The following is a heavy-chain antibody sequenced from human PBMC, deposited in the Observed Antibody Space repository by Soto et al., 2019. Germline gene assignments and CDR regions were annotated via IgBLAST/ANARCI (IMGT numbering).Heavy chain of an antibody. CDR1: GGTFSSYT. Sequence: GASVKVSCKASGGTFSSYTISWVRQAPGQGLEWMGGIIPIFGTANYAQKFQGRVTITADESTSTAYMELSSLRSEDTAVYYCARDNYYDSSGPASLYYYGMDVWGQGTTVTVSS. CDR3: ARDNYYDSSGPASLYYYGMDV. CDR2: IIPIFGTA. J-gene: IGHJ6*02. D-gene: IGHD3-22*01. V-gene: IGHV1-69*13.